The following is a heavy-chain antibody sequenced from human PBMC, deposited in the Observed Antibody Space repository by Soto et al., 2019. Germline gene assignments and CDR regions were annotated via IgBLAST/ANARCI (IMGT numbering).Heavy chain of an antibody. CDR3: ACPYRSRFDS. V-gene: IGHV4-59*05. Sequence: PSETLSLTCTVSGGSISSYYWSWIRQPPGKGLELIGSIDYSGSTYYNPSLKSRVTISVDTSKNQFSLKLSSVTAADTAMYYCACPYRSRFDSWGQGTLVTVSS. CDR1: GGSISSYY. CDR2: IDYSGST. J-gene: IGHJ4*02. D-gene: IGHD1-26*01.